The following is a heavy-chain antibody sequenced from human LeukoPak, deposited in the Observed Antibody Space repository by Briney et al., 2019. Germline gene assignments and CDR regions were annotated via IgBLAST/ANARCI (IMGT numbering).Heavy chain of an antibody. CDR1: GYTFTDYY. V-gene: IGHV1-2*04. Sequence: ASVKVSCKASGYTFTDYYVYWVRQAPGQGLKWMGWVNPKNGGTRYAQKFQGWVTVSRDTSISKAYMQLSTLKSDDTAVYYCARGRGVTTAGTSWFDPWGQGTLVIVSS. CDR3: ARGRGVTTAGTSWFDP. J-gene: IGHJ5*02. CDR2: VNPKNGGT. D-gene: IGHD6-13*01.